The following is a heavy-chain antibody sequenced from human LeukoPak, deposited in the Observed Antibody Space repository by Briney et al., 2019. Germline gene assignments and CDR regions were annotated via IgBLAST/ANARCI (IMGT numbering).Heavy chain of an antibody. D-gene: IGHD3-10*01. V-gene: IGHV1-18*04. CDR1: GYTFTGYY. Sequence: VASVKVSCKASGYTFTGYYMHWVRQAPGQGLEWMGWISAYNGNTNYAQKLQGRVTMTTDTSTSTAYMELRSLRSDDTAVYYCARSEFGELVYVDGFDPWGQGTLVTVSS. J-gene: IGHJ5*02. CDR3: ARSEFGELVYVDGFDP. CDR2: ISAYNGNT.